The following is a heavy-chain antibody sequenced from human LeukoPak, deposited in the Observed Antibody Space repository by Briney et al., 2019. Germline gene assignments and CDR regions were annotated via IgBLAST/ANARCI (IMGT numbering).Heavy chain of an antibody. CDR2: INPNSGGT. CDR1: VYTFTGYY. J-gene: IGHJ6*03. D-gene: IGHD3-3*01. Sequence: GASVKVSCEASVYTFTGYYMHRVRQAPGQGLEWMGRINPNSGGTNYAQKFQGRVTMTRDTSISTACMELSRLRSDDTAVYYCARGASFQLPPYYDFWSDPYYYYMDVWGKGTTVTVSS. V-gene: IGHV1-2*06. CDR3: ARGASFQLPPYYDFWSDPYYYYMDV.